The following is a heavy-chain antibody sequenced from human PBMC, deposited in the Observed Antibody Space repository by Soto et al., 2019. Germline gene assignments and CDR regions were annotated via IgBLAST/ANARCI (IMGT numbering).Heavy chain of an antibody. J-gene: IGHJ3*02. CDR2: ISSSSSYI. CDR3: ARHYSSGWHDAFDI. Sequence: GGSLRLSCAASGFTFSSYAMSWVRQAPGKGLEWVSSISSSSSYIYYADSVKGRFTISRDNAKNSLYLQMNSLRAEDTAVYYCARHYSSGWHDAFDIWGQGTMVTVSS. CDR1: GFTFSSYA. V-gene: IGHV3-21*01. D-gene: IGHD6-19*01.